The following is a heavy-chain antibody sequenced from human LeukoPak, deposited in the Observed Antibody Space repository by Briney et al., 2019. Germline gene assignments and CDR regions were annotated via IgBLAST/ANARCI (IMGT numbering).Heavy chain of an antibody. D-gene: IGHD2-15*01. V-gene: IGHV3-53*01. CDR3: AGATWGYDFEY. CDR2: LYSGGTT. CDR1: GFNDSNKH. J-gene: IGHJ4*02. Sequence: GGSLRLSCVASGFNDSNKHMSWLRQTPGKGLEGVSVLYSGGTTFYAASVKGRFTISRDKSENTLYLQMNSLRADDTAVYYCAGATWGYDFEYWGQGTLVTVSS.